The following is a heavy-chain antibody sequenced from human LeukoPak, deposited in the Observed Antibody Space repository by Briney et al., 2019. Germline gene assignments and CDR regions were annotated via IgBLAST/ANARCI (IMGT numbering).Heavy chain of an antibody. Sequence: GGSLRLSCAASGFTFSSYAMHWVRQAPGKGLEWVAVISYDGSNKYYADSVKGRFTISRDNSKNTLYLQMNSLRAEDTAVYYCAKDRSGYGTRDFQHWGQGTLVTVSS. J-gene: IGHJ1*01. CDR1: GFTFSSYA. CDR2: ISYDGSNK. D-gene: IGHD3-3*01. CDR3: AKDRSGYGTRDFQH. V-gene: IGHV3-30-3*01.